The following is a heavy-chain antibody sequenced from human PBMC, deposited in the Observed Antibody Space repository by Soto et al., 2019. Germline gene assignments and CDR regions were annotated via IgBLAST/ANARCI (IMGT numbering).Heavy chain of an antibody. CDR2: ISSSSSTI. CDR3: AREEGLLNGVDP. D-gene: IGHD1-26*01. CDR1: GFTFSSYS. Sequence: EVQLVESGGGLVQPGGSLRLSCAASGFTFSSYSMNWVRQAPGKGLEWVSYISSSSSTIYYADSVKGRFTISRDNAKNSLYLQSNCLRAEDTAGYYSAREEGLLNGVDPWGQGTRVTFSS. V-gene: IGHV3-48*01. J-gene: IGHJ5*02.